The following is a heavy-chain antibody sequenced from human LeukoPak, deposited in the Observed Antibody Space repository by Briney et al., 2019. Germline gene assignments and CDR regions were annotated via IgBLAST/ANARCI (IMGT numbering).Heavy chain of an antibody. CDR2: IRYDGSNK. D-gene: IGHD5-18*01. CDR1: GFTFSSYG. V-gene: IGHV3-30*02. Sequence: GGSLRLSCAASGFTFSSYGMHWVRQAPGKGLEWVAFIRYDGSNKYYADSVKGRFTISRDNSKNTLYLQMNGLRAEDTAVYYCAKDRVGYSYGCFDYWGQGTLVTVSS. J-gene: IGHJ4*02. CDR3: AKDRVGYSYGCFDY.